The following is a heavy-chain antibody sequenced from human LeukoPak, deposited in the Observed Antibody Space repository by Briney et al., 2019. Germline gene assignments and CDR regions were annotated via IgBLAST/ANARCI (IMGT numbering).Heavy chain of an antibody. CDR3: AAGGSYGY. J-gene: IGHJ4*02. CDR2: IYSGGST. D-gene: IGHD3-16*01. V-gene: IGHV3-53*01. Sequence: GGSLRLSCAASGFIVSTNYMSWVRQAPGKGLEWVSVIYSGGSTYYADSVKGRFTISRDISKNTLYLQMNSLRTEDTAVYYCAAGGSYGYWGQGTLVTVSS. CDR1: GFIVSTNY.